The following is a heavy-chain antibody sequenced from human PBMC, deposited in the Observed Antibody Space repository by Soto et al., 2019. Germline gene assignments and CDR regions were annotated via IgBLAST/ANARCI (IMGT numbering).Heavy chain of an antibody. CDR2: ISYDGSNK. CDR3: ARDRIAVAAYYFDY. D-gene: IGHD6-19*01. CDR1: GFTFSSYA. Sequence: QVQLLESGGGVVQPGRSLRLSCAASGFTFSSYAMHWVRQAPGKGLEWVAVISYDGSNKYYADSVKGRFTISRDNSKNTLYLQMNSLRAEDTAVYYCARDRIAVAAYYFDYWGLGTLVTVSS. J-gene: IGHJ4*02. V-gene: IGHV3-30-3*01.